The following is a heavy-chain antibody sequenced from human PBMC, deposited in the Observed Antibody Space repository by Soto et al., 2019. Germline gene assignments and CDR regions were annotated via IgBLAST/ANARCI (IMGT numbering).Heavy chain of an antibody. CDR2: IIPILGIA. V-gene: IGHV1-69*02. J-gene: IGHJ4*02. CDR1: GGTFSSYT. CDR3: ARAPCSGGSCYSEDY. D-gene: IGHD2-15*01. Sequence: QVQLVQSGAEVKKPGSSVKVSCKASGGTFSSYTISWVRQAPGQGLEWMGRIIPILGIANYAQKFQGRVTITADKSTSTAYIELSSLRSEDTAVYYCARAPCSGGSCYSEDYWGQGTLVTVSS.